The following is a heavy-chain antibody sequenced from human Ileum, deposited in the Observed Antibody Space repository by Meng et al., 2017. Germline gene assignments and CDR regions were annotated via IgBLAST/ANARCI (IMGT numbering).Heavy chain of an antibody. CDR3: ARDPGREGPIDY. CDR1: GFTFNNDG. Sequence: VVSGGGVGQPGASLSMSCVASGFTFNNDGMHWVRQAPGKGLEWVAVIWHDGKNKYYGDSVKDRFTISRDNSKNILYLQLTSLTAEDTAVYYCARDPGREGPIDYWGQGTLVTVSS. V-gene: IGHV3-33*01. D-gene: IGHD1-26*01. J-gene: IGHJ4*02. CDR2: IWHDGKNK.